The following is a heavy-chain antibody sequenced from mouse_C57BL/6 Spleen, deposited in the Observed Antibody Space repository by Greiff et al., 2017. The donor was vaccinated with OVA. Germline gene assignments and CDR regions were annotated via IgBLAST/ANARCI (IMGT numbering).Heavy chain of an antibody. D-gene: IGHD1-1*01. CDR1: GFTFSDYY. Sequence: EVKVEESEGGLVQPGSSMKLSCTASGFTFSDYYMAWVRQVPEKGLEWVANINYDGSSTYYLDSLKSRFIISRDNAKNILYLQMSSLKSEDTATYYCARELDYYGSSYWYFDVWGTGTTVTVSS. V-gene: IGHV5-16*01. CDR2: INYDGSST. J-gene: IGHJ1*03. CDR3: ARELDYYGSSYWYFDV.